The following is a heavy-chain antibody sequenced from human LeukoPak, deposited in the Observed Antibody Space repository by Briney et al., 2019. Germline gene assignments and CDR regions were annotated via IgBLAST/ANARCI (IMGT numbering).Heavy chain of an antibody. J-gene: IGHJ4*02. Sequence: ASVKVSCKASGYTFTGYYMHWVRQAPGQGPEWMGWINPNSGGTNYAQKFRGRVTMTRDTSISTVYMELSRLRSDDTAVYYCARDCGYDILTGYFFPCFDYWGQGTLVTVSS. CDR3: ARDCGYDILTGYFFPCFDY. CDR1: GYTFTGYY. V-gene: IGHV1-2*02. D-gene: IGHD3-9*01. CDR2: INPNSGGT.